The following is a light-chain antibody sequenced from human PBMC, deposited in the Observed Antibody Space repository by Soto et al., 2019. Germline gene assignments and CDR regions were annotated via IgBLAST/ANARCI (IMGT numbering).Light chain of an antibody. CDR2: RNN. CDR3: AAWDDSLSGL. Sequence: QLVLTQPPSASGTPGQRVTISCSGSSSNIGSNYVYWYQQLTGTAPKLLIYRNNQRPSGVPDRFSGSKSGTSASLAISGLRSEDEADYYCAAWDDSLSGLFGGGTKLTVL. CDR1: SSNIGSNY. V-gene: IGLV1-47*01. J-gene: IGLJ2*01.